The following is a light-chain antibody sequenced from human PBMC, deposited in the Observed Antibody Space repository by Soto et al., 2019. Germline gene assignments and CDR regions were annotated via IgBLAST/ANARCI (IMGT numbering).Light chain of an antibody. CDR1: QSISGY. J-gene: IGKJ2*01. CDR2: AAS. CDR3: QQSYSTPYT. V-gene: IGKV1-39*01. Sequence: DIQMTQSPSSLSASVGDRVTITCRASQSISGYLNWYQQKSGQAPKLLMYAASTLQSGVPSNFSGSGSGTEFTLTISSLQREDLAIYYCQQSYSTPYTFGQGTKLEIK.